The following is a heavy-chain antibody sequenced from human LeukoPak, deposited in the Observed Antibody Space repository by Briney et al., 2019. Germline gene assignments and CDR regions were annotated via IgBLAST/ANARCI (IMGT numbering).Heavy chain of an antibody. Sequence: KPSETLSLTCAVYGGSFSGYYWSWIRQPPGKGLEWIGEINHSGSTYYNPSLKSRVTISVDTSKNQFSLKLSSVTAADTAVYYCARCPSLPPSADDYWGQGTLVTVSS. CDR3: ARCPSLPPSADDY. D-gene: IGHD2-2*01. V-gene: IGHV4-34*01. CDR1: GGSFSGYY. J-gene: IGHJ4*02. CDR2: INHSGST.